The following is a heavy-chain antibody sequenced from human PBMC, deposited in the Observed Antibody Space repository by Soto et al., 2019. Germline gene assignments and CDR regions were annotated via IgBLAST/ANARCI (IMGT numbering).Heavy chain of an antibody. CDR1: GFTFSSYA. V-gene: IGHV3-33*06. CDR2: ILYDGSNQ. D-gene: IGHD6-13*01. CDR3: AKEGRVGYSTRIFRRDNWFDP. Sequence: QVQLVESGGSVVQPGRSLRLSCAASGFTFSSYAMHWVRQAPGKGLEWVAAILYDGSNQYYADAVKGRFTISRDNSKNTLYLQMNSLRVEDTAVYYCAKEGRVGYSTRIFRRDNWFDPWGQGTPVTVSS. J-gene: IGHJ5*02.